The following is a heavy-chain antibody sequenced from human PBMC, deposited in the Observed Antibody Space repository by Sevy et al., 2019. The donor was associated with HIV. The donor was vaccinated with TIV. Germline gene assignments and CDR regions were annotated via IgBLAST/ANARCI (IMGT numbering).Heavy chain of an antibody. CDR2: ISPFNGDT. J-gene: IGHJ4*02. Sequence: ASVKVSCKASGYTFTNYRIYWVRQAPGQGLEWMGWISPFNGDTNYVQKLQGRVTMITDTSTSTAYMELSSLRSEDTAVYYCARSISWYASFDSWGQGTLVTVSS. D-gene: IGHD6-13*01. CDR1: GYTFTNYR. V-gene: IGHV1-18*01. CDR3: ARSISWYASFDS.